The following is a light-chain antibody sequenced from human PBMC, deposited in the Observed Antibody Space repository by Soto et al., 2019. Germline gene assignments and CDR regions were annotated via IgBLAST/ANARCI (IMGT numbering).Light chain of an antibody. Sequence: DIQMTQSPSSLSVSVGDRVTITCRASQDIRYYLAWYQQRPGELPKLLIYAASTLQSGVPSRFSGSGSGTTFTLTVSSLQPEDFATYYCQQADSFPWTFGQGTKVDIK. V-gene: IGKV1-27*01. CDR3: QQADSFPWT. CDR2: AAS. CDR1: QDIRYY. J-gene: IGKJ1*01.